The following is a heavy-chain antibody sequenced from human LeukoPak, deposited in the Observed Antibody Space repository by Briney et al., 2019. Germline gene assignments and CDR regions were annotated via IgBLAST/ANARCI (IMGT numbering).Heavy chain of an antibody. CDR3: AGVSVDTAKYY. Sequence: SETLSLTCAVYGGSFSGYYWSWIRQPPGKGLEWIGEINHSGSTNYNPSLKSRVTISVDTSNNHFSLKLISVTAADTPVYYCAGVSVDTAKYYCGQGTPCTVSS. CDR1: GGSFSGYY. J-gene: IGHJ4*02. D-gene: IGHD5-18*01. V-gene: IGHV4-34*01. CDR2: INHSGST.